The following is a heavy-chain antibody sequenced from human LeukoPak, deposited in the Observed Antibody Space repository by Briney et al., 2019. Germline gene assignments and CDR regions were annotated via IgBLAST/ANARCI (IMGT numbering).Heavy chain of an antibody. CDR1: GFTFSSYA. CDR2: ISYDGSNK. CDR3: ARGLQRYYYYMDV. J-gene: IGHJ6*03. V-gene: IGHV3-30*04. D-gene: IGHD3-16*01. Sequence: GGSLRLSCAASGFTFSSYAMNWVRQAPGKGLEWVALISYDGSNKYYVDSVKGRFTISRDNSKNTLYLQMNSLRAEDTAVYYCARGLQRYYYYMDVWGKGTTVTVSS.